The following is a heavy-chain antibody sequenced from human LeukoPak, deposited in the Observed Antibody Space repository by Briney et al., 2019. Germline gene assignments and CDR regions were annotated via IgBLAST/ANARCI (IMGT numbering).Heavy chain of an antibody. Sequence: KASETLSLTCAVYGGSFSGYYWSWIRQPPGKGLEWIGEINHSGSTNYNPSLKSRVTISVDTSKNQFSLKLSSVTAADTAVYYCARRGLPNIVLRSRYFDYWGQGTLVTVSS. J-gene: IGHJ4*02. V-gene: IGHV4-34*01. CDR1: GGSFSGYY. CDR3: ARRGLPNIVLRSRYFDY. D-gene: IGHD2-8*01. CDR2: INHSGST.